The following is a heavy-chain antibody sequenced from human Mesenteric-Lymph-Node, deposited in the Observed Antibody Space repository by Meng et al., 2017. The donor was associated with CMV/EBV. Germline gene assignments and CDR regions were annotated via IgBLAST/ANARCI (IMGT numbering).Heavy chain of an antibody. J-gene: IGHJ6*02. Sequence: GESLKISCEGFGFTFRSYAMYWVRQAPGKGLEWVAVTWYDGNNKYYGDSVKGRFTISRDNSRNTLYLEMTNLGGEDTAVYYCAKARLMYGSNMYVGGMDVWGQGTTVTVSS. CDR1: GFTFRSYA. CDR2: TWYDGNNK. V-gene: IGHV3-33*07. D-gene: IGHD2-8*01. CDR3: AKARLMYGSNMYVGGMDV.